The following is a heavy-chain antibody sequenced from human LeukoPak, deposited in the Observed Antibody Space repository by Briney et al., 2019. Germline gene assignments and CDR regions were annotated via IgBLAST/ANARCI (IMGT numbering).Heavy chain of an antibody. V-gene: IGHV3-23*01. J-gene: IGHJ5*02. D-gene: IGHD5-18*01. CDR3: AAVDVDTAFP. CDR1: GFTFSTYG. CDR2: ISGSGGST. Sequence: GGSLRLSCAASGFTFSTYGMSWVRQAPGKGLEWVSAISGSGGSTYYADSVKGRFTISRDNSKNTLYLQMNSLRAEDAAVYYCAAVDVDTAFPWGQGTLVTVSS.